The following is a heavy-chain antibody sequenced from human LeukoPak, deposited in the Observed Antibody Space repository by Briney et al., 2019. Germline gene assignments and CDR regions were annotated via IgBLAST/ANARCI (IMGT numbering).Heavy chain of an antibody. Sequence: GGSLRLSCAASGFTFSSYEMNWVRQAPGKELEWVSYISSSGSTIYYADSVKGRFTISRDNAKNSLYLQMNSLRAEDTAVYYCATHYYDSSGYFWGQGTLVTVSS. V-gene: IGHV3-48*03. CDR1: GFTFSSYE. CDR3: ATHYYDSSGYF. J-gene: IGHJ4*02. D-gene: IGHD3-22*01. CDR2: ISSSGSTI.